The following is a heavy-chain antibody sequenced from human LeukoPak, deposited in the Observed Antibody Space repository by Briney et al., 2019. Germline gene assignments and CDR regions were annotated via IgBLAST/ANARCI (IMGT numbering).Heavy chain of an antibody. Sequence: GASVKVSCKASGGTFSSYAISWVRQAPGQGLEWMGGIIPIFGTANYAQKFQGRVTITADKSTSTAYMELSSLRAEDTAVYYCARDRGTGLIDYWGQGTLVTVSS. V-gene: IGHV1-69*06. CDR2: IIPIFGTA. CDR1: GGTFSSYA. CDR3: ARDRGTGLIDY. J-gene: IGHJ4*02. D-gene: IGHD1-1*01.